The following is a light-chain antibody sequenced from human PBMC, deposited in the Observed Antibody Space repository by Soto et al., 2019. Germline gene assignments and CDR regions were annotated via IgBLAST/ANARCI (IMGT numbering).Light chain of an antibody. V-gene: IGLV1-40*01. CDR3: QSYDSSLSGWDVV. J-gene: IGLJ2*01. CDR1: SSYIGAGYD. Sequence: QSVLTQPPSVSGAPGQRVTISCTGSSSYIGAGYDVHWYQQLPGTAPKLLIYGNSNRPSGVPDRFSGSKSGTSASLAITGLQAEDEADYYCQSYDSSLSGWDVVFGGGTKLTVL. CDR2: GNS.